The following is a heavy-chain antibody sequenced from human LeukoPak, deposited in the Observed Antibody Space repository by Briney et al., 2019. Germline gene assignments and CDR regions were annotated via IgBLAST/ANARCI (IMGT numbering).Heavy chain of an antibody. J-gene: IGHJ4*02. CDR1: GFTFSSYT. D-gene: IGHD6-19*01. CDR3: AREKIAVTDYDY. CDR2: ISSSSGHM. Sequence: PGGSLRLSCAASGFTFSSYTMNWVRQAPGKGLEWVSSISSSSGHMFYSGSVKGRFTISRDNAKNSLYLQMNSLRAEDTALYYCAREKIAVTDYDYWGQGTLVTVSS. V-gene: IGHV3-21*01.